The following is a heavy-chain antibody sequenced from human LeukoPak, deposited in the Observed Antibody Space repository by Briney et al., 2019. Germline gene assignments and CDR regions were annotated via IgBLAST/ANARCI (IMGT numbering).Heavy chain of an antibody. CDR1: GFTFSSYE. J-gene: IGHJ3*02. V-gene: IGHV3-48*03. CDR3: ARDPTYYYDSSGSPRFDI. Sequence: GGSLRLSCAASGFTFSSYEMNWVRQAPGKGLEWVSYISSSGSTIYYADSVKGRFTISRDNAKNSLYLQMNSLRAEDTAVYYCARDPTYYYDSSGSPRFDIWGQGTMVTVSS. CDR2: ISSSGSTI. D-gene: IGHD3-22*01.